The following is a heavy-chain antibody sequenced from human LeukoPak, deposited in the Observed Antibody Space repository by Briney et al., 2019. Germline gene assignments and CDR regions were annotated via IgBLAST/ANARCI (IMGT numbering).Heavy chain of an antibody. J-gene: IGHJ4*02. D-gene: IGHD4-17*01. Sequence: SETLSLTCAVYGGSFSGYYWSWIRQPPGKGLEWIGEINHSGSTNYNPSLKSRVTISVDTSKNQFSLKLSSVTAADTAVYYCASGDIRLRGVFDYWGQGTLVTVSS. CDR2: INHSGST. CDR1: GGSFSGYY. V-gene: IGHV4-34*01. CDR3: ASGDIRLRGVFDY.